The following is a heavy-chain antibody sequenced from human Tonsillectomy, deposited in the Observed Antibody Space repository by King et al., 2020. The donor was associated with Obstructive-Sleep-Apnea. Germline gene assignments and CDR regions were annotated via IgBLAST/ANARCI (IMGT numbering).Heavy chain of an antibody. Sequence: VQLVESGGGLVKPGGSLRLSCAASGFTFSDYYMCWIRQAPGKGLEWVSYLSSSSSYTHYADFVKGRFTIYRDNAKNSLYLQRNSLRAEDTAVYYCARDGSPGYGSLRYYFDYWGQGTLVTVSS. CDR2: LSSSSSYT. V-gene: IGHV3-11*06. J-gene: IGHJ4*02. D-gene: IGHD3-10*01. CDR1: GFTFSDYY. CDR3: ARDGSPGYGSLRYYFDY.